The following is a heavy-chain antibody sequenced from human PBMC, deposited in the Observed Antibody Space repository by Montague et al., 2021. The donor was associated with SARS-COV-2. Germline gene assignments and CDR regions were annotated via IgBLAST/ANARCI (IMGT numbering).Heavy chain of an antibody. CDR2: IYHSGST. V-gene: IGHV4-4*02. D-gene: IGHD6-6*01. CDR3: ARMALAGSSSDFDY. Sequence: SETLSLTCAVSGGSISSSNWWSWVRQPPGKGLEWIGEIYHSGSTNYNPSLKSRVTISADKSRNQFSLKLSSVTAADTAVYYCARMALAGSSSDFDYWGQGTLVTVSS. J-gene: IGHJ4*02. CDR1: GGSISSSNW.